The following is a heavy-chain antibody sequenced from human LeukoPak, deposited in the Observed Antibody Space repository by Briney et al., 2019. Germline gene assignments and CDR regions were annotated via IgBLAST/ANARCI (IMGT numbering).Heavy chain of an antibody. CDR1: GGSISSSSYY. CDR3: ARWTAAAGRDYYYYMDV. J-gene: IGHJ6*03. V-gene: IGHV4-39*07. CDR2: IYYSGST. Sequence: SETLSLTCTVSGGSISSSSYYWGWLRQPPGTGLEWIGSIYYSGSTYYNPSLKSRVTISVDTSKNQFSLKLSSVTAADTAVYYRARWTAAAGRDYYYYMDVWGKGTTVTVSS. D-gene: IGHD6-13*01.